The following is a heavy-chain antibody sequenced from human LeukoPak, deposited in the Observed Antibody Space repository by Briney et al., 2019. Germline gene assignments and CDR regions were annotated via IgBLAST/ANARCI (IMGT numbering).Heavy chain of an antibody. CDR3: ARGPDYFDY. Sequence: PGGSLRLSCAASGFTFSDHYMDWVRQAPGKGLEWVGRTRNKANSYTTEYAASVKGRFTISRDDSKNSLYLQMNSLKAEDTAVYYCARGPDYFDYWGQGTLATVSS. J-gene: IGHJ4*02. V-gene: IGHV3-72*01. CDR2: TRNKANSYTT. CDR1: GFTFSDHY.